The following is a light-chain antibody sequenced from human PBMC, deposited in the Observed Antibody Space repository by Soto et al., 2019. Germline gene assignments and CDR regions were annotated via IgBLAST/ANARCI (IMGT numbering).Light chain of an antibody. CDR1: QRFSTW. J-gene: IGKJ2*01. CDR3: QQYNSSPYT. Sequence: DIQMTQSPSTLSASVGDRVTITCRASQRFSTWLAWYQQKPGKAPRLLIYDASSSEGGVPSRFSGRGSGTEFTLTISGLQPDDFATYYCQQYNSSPYTFGQGTKLEIK. CDR2: DAS. V-gene: IGKV1-5*01.